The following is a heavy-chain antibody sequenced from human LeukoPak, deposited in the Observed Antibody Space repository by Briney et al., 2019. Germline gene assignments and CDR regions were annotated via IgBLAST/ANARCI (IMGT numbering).Heavy chain of an antibody. Sequence: ASVKVSCKASGYTFTSYYMHWVRQAPGQGLEWMGIINPSGGSTSYAQKFQGRVTMTRDTSTSTVYMELSSLRSEDTAVYYCASHYDSSGYYYYYFDYWGQGTLVTVSS. CDR3: ASHYDSSGYYYYYFDY. J-gene: IGHJ4*02. D-gene: IGHD3-22*01. CDR1: GYTFTSYY. CDR2: INPSGGST. V-gene: IGHV1-46*01.